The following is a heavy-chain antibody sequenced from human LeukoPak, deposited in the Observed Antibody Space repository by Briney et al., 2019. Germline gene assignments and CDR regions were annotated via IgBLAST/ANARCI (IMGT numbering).Heavy chain of an antibody. D-gene: IGHD3-10*01. CDR3: ARHMVRGVIHYYYYGMDV. CDR1: GGSISSYY. V-gene: IGHV4-59*01. J-gene: IGHJ6*02. Sequence: SETLSLTFTVSGGSISSYYWSWIRQPPGKGLEWIGYIYYSGSTNYNPSLKSRVTISVDTSKNQFSLKLSSVTAADTAVYYCARHMVRGVIHYYYYGMDVWGQGTTVTVSS. CDR2: IYYSGST.